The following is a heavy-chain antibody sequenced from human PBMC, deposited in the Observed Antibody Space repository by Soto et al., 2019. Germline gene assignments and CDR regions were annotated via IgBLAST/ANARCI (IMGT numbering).Heavy chain of an antibody. D-gene: IGHD3-10*01. CDR2: IYYSGST. J-gene: IGHJ3*02. CDR3: ARFYGNAFDI. Sequence: SETLSLICTVSRGSISADSYNWDWIRQPPEKALEWIGTIYYSGSTDYNPSLKSRVTISTDTSKSQFSLKLTSVTAADTAVYYCARFYGNAFDIWGHGTMVTVSS. V-gene: IGHV4-39*01. CDR1: RGSISADSYN.